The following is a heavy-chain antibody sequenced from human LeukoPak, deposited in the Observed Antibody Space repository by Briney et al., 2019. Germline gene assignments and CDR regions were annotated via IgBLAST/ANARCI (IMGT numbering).Heavy chain of an antibody. CDR2: IYWNDDK. Sequence: SGPTLVNPTQTLTLTCTFSGFSLSTSGVGVGWIRQPPGKALEWLALIYWNDDKRYSPSLKSRLTITKDTSKNQVVLTMTNMDPVDTATYYCAHRLGYCTNGVCPVYPHFDYWGQGTLVTVSS. CDR3: AHRLGYCTNGVCPVYPHFDY. D-gene: IGHD2-8*01. J-gene: IGHJ4*02. CDR1: GFSLSTSGVG. V-gene: IGHV2-5*01.